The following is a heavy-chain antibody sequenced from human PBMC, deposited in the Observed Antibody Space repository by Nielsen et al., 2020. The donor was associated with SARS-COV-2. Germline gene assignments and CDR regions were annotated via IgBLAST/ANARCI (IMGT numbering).Heavy chain of an antibody. D-gene: IGHD3-22*01. J-gene: IGHJ4*02. CDR1: GFTFSSYA. CDR2: ISGSGGST. CDR3: AKDRAPYYYDSSGPSDY. V-gene: IGHV3-23*01. Sequence: GGSLRLSCAASGFTFSSYAMSWVRQAPGKGLEWVSAISGSGGSTYYADSVKGRFTISRDNSKNTLYLQMNSLRAEDTAVYYCAKDRAPYYYDSSGPSDYWGQGTLVTVSS.